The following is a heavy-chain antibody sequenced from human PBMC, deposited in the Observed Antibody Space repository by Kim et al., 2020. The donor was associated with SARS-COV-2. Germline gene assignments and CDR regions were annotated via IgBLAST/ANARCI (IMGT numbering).Heavy chain of an antibody. D-gene: IGHD6-13*01. CDR3: ARRIAAAGTGFDY. CDR2: DT. J-gene: IGHJ4*02. V-gene: IGHV5-51*01. Sequence: DTRDSPSFQGQVTISADKSISTAYLQWSSLKASDTAMYYCARRIAAAGTGFDYWGQGTLVTVSS.